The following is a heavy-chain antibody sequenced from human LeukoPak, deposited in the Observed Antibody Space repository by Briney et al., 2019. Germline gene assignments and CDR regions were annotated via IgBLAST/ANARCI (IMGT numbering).Heavy chain of an antibody. V-gene: IGHV3-20*04. CDR3: AREWELPYNFDY. Sequence: GGSLRLSCAASGFTFDDYGMSWVRQAPGKGLEWVSGINWNADSTDYADSVKGRFTISRDNAKNSLYLQMNSLRAEDTALYYCAREWELPYNFDYWGQGTLVTVSS. CDR1: GFTFDDYG. D-gene: IGHD1-26*01. J-gene: IGHJ4*02. CDR2: INWNADST.